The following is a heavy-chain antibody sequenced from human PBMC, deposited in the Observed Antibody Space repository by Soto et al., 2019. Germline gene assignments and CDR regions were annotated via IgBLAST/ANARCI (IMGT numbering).Heavy chain of an antibody. V-gene: IGHV3-15*07. CDR3: TTGDYYGSGSYQY. Sequence: EVQLVESGGGLVKPGGSLRLSCAASGIPFSKTWMQWVRQAPGKGLEWVGRIRTNTEGGTTDYAAPVRDRFTISRDDSASTLYLQMNSLTTEDTAVYYCTTGDYYGSGSYQYWGQGTPVTVSS. CDR2: IRTNTEGGTT. J-gene: IGHJ4*02. D-gene: IGHD3-10*01. CDR1: GIPFSKTW.